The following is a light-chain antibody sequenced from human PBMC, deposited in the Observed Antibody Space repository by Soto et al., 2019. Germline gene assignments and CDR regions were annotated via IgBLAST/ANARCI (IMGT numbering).Light chain of an antibody. CDR3: QQRSNWPA. CDR2: DAS. Sequence: EIVLTQSPATLPLSPGERATLSCRASQSVSSYLAWYQQQPGQAPRLLIYDASNRATGIPARFSGSGSGTDFTLTISSLEPEDFAVYYCQQRSNWPAFGGGTKVEIK. V-gene: IGKV3-11*01. CDR1: QSVSSY. J-gene: IGKJ4*01.